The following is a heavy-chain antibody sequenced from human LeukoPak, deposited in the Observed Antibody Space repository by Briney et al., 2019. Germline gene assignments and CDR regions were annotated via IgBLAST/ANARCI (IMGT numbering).Heavy chain of an antibody. CDR1: GYTFTSYW. J-gene: IGHJ2*01. CDR3: ARQYSNRYFDI. D-gene: IGHD4-11*01. V-gene: IGHV5-51*01. Sequence: GESLKISCKGSGYTFTSYWIGWVRQMPGKGLEWMGIIYPGDSDTRYSPSFQGQVSFSADKSTTTAYLQWTSLKASDTAMYYCARQYSNRYFDIWGRGTLVTVCS. CDR2: IYPGDSDT.